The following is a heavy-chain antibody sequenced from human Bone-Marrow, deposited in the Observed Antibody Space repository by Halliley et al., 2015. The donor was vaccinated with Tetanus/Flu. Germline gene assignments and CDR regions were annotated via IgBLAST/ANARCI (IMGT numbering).Heavy chain of an antibody. D-gene: IGHD2-21*02. J-gene: IGHJ2*01. CDR3: ARIKHRGDSDWRFDL. CDR2: IDWDDKK. V-gene: IGHV2-70*20. CDR1: GFSLTTGGMS. Sequence: LVKPTQTLTLTCTFSGFSLTTGGMSVSWVRRPPGKALEWLALIDWDDKKYYRTSLKTRLTISKDTSKNQVVLKVTNMDPVDTGTYYCARIKHRGDSDWRFDLWGRGTLVSVSS.